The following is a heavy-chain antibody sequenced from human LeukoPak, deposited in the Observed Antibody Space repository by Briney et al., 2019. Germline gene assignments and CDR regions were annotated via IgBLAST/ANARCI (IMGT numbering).Heavy chain of an antibody. CDR3: ARAGRDGCNADY. CDR1: GGAISSYY. J-gene: IGHJ4*02. Sequence: SETLSLTCTVSGGAISSYYWSWIRQPPGKELEWIGYIYYSGSTNYNPSLKSRVTMSVDTSKNQFSLKLSSVTAADTAVYYCARAGRDGCNADYWGQGTLVTVSS. D-gene: IGHD5-24*01. CDR2: IYYSGST. V-gene: IGHV4-59*01.